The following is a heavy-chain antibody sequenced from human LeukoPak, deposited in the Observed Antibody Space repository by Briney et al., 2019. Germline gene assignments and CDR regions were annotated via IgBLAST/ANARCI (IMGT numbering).Heavy chain of an antibody. CDR3: ARYSGGWPYYFDY. Sequence: SETLSLTCTVSGGSISIYYWSWIRQPPGKGLEWIGYISNTGSINYNPSLKSRVAISLDTSKSQFSLQLSSVTAADTAVYFCARYSGGWPYYFDYWGQGTLVTVSS. CDR2: ISNTGSI. J-gene: IGHJ4*02. V-gene: IGHV4-59*08. CDR1: GGSISIYY. D-gene: IGHD6-19*01.